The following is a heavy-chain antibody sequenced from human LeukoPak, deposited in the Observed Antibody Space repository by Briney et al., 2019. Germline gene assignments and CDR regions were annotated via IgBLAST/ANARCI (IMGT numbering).Heavy chain of an antibody. V-gene: IGHV1-46*01. CDR3: ARVGLRLGELSLYGAYFDY. CDR1: GYTFTSYY. CDR2: INPSGGST. D-gene: IGHD3-16*02. J-gene: IGHJ4*02. Sequence: GASVKVSCKASGYTFTSYYMHWVRQAPGQGLEWMGIINPSGGSTSYAQKFQGRVTMTRDTSTSTVYMELSSLRSEDTAVYNCARVGLRLGELSLYGAYFDYWGQGTLVTVSS.